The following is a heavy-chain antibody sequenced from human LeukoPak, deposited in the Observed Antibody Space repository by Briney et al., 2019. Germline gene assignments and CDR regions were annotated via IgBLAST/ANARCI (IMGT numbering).Heavy chain of an antibody. J-gene: IGHJ5*02. V-gene: IGHV4-59*01. CDR3: ARVGNSLLWFGESNWFDP. D-gene: IGHD3-10*01. CDR2: IYYSGST. Sequence: SETLSLTCTVSGGSISSYYWSWIRQPPGKGLEWIGYIYYSGSTNYNPSLKSRVTISVDTSKNRFSLKLSSVTAADTAVYYCARVGNSLLWFGESNWFDPWGQGTLVTVSS. CDR1: GGSISSYY.